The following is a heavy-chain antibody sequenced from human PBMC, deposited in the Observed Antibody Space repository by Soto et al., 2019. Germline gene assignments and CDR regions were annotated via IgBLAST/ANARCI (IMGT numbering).Heavy chain of an antibody. CDR2: ISYDGSNK. Sequence: GGSLRLSCAASGFTFSSYAMHWVRQAPGKGLEWVAVISYDGSNKYYADSVKGRFTISRDNSKNTLYLQMNSLRAEDTAVYYCARAGAPTYYYDSSAPGIYNWFDPWGQGTLVTVSS. CDR1: GFTFSSYA. J-gene: IGHJ5*02. CDR3: ARAGAPTYYYDSSAPGIYNWFDP. V-gene: IGHV3-30-3*01. D-gene: IGHD3-22*01.